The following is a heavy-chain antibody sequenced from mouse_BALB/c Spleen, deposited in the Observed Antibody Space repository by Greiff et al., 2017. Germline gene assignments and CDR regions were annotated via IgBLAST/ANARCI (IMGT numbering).Heavy chain of an antibody. J-gene: IGHJ3*01. D-gene: IGHD1-1*01. CDR2: ISSGGST. V-gene: IGHV5-6-5*01. CDR1: GFTFSSYA. CDR3: ATITTVVATPFAY. Sequence: EVKLMESGGGLVKPGGSLKLSCAASGFTFSSYAMSWVRQTPEKRLEWVASISSGGSTYYPDSVKGRFTISRDNARNILYLQMSSLRSEDTAMYYCATITTVVATPFAYWGQGTLVTVSA.